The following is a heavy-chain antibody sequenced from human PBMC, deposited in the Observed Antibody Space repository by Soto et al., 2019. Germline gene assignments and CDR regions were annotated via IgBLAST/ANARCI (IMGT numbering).Heavy chain of an antibody. CDR2: IIPIFGTA. V-gene: IGHV1-69*13. J-gene: IGHJ6*02. D-gene: IGHD5-18*01. Sequence: SVKVSCKASGGTFSSYAISWVRQAPGQGLEWMGGIIPIFGTANYAQKFQGRVTITADESTSTAYMELSSLRSEDTAVYYCARDSEQLWSTYYYYYGMDVWGQGTTVTVSS. CDR3: ARDSEQLWSTYYYYYGMDV. CDR1: GGTFSSYA.